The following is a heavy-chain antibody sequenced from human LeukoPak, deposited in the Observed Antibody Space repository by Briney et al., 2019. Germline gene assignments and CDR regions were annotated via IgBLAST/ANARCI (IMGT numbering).Heavy chain of an antibody. CDR1: GFTFSSYA. Sequence: GGSLRLSCSASGFTFSSYAMNWVRQAPGKRLEWVSSISSSSNYIYYADSVKGRFTISRDNAKNTLYLQMNSLRAEDTAVYYCARVGDYGGNSFHHWGQGTLVTVSS. CDR2: ISSSSNYI. CDR3: ARVGDYGGNSFHH. J-gene: IGHJ1*01. D-gene: IGHD4-23*01. V-gene: IGHV3-21*01.